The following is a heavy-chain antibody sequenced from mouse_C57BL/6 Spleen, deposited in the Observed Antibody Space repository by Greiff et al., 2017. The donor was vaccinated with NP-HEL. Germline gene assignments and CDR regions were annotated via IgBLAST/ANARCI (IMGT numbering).Heavy chain of an antibody. D-gene: IGHD1-1*02. J-gene: IGHJ2*01. CDR1: GYTFTDYN. CDR2: INPNNGGT. CDR3: ARGLYGLDY. V-gene: IGHV1-22*01. Sequence: EVKLMESGPELVKPGASVKMSCKASGYTFTDYNMHWVKQSHGKSLEWIGYINPNNGGTSYNQKFKGKATLTVDKSSSTAYMEHRSLTSEDSAVYYCARGLYGLDYWGQGTTLTVSS.